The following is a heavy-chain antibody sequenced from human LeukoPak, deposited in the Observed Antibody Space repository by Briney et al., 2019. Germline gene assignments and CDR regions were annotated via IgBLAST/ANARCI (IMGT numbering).Heavy chain of an antibody. D-gene: IGHD3-22*01. CDR2: ISGSGGST. Sequence: GGSLRLSCAASGFTFSSYAMSWVRQAPGKGLEWVSAISGSGGSTYYADSVKGRFTISRDNSKNTLYLQMNSLRAEDTAVYYCGGEYYYDSSGYYYYFEYWGQGTLVTVSS. CDR1: GFTFSSYA. J-gene: IGHJ4*02. V-gene: IGHV3-23*01. CDR3: GGEYYYDSSGYYYYFEY.